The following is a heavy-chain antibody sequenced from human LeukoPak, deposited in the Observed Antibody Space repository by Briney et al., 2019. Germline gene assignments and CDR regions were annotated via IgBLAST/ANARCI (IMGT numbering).Heavy chain of an antibody. J-gene: IGHJ6*02. CDR3: AREPSIAAAGSSGYGMDV. CDR2: IIPIFGTA. Sequence: ASVKVSCKASGGTFSSYAISWVRQAPGQGLEWMGGIIPIFGTANYAQKFQGRVTITADESTSTAYMELSSLRSEDTAVYYCAREPSIAAAGSSGYGMDVWGQGTTVTVSS. D-gene: IGHD6-13*01. V-gene: IGHV1-69*13. CDR1: GGTFSSYA.